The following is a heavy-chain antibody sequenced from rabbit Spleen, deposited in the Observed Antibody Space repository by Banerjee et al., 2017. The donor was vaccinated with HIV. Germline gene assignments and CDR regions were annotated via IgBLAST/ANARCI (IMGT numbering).Heavy chain of an antibody. D-gene: IGHD1-1*01. J-gene: IGHJ4*01. CDR2: IYTSSGRT. V-gene: IGHV1S45*01. CDR1: GFDFSVYG. CDR3: ARDLVAVIGWNFNL. Sequence: QEQLVESGGGLVQPGGSLKLSCKASGFDFSVYGLSWVRQAPGKGLEWIACIYTSSGRTYYASWAKGRFTISKPSSTTVTLQMTSLTAADTATYFCARDLVAVIGWNFNLWGPGTLVTVS.